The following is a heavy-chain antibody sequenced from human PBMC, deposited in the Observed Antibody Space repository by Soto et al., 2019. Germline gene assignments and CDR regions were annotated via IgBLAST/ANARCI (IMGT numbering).Heavy chain of an antibody. D-gene: IGHD5-18*01. J-gene: IGHJ4*02. Sequence: SGPTRVNPTQTLTLTFSFSGFSFSTSGVSVGWIRQPPGKALEWLALIYWDDDKRYSPSLKSRLTITKDTSKNQVVLTMTNMEPVDTATYYCAHKDTALDYRGQGTLVTVSS. V-gene: IGHV2-5*02. CDR3: AHKDTALDY. CDR2: IYWDDDK. CDR1: GFSFSTSGVS.